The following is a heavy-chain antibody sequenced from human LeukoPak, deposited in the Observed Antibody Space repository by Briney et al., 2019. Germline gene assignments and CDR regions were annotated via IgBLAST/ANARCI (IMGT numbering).Heavy chain of an antibody. D-gene: IGHD2-15*01. J-gene: IGHJ6*02. CDR1: GYTFTSYG. V-gene: IGHV1-18*01. CDR3: ARVVVVAGSPYGMDV. CDR2: ISAYNGNT. Sequence: ASVKVSCKASGYTFTSYGISWVRQAPGQGLEWMGWISAYNGNTNYAQKLQGRVTVTTDTSTSTAYMELRSLRSDDTAVYYCARVVVVAGSPYGMDVWGQGTTVTVSS.